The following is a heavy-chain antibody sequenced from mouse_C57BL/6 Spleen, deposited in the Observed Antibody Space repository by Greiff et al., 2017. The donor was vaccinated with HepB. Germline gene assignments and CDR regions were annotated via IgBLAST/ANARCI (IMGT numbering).Heavy chain of an antibody. V-gene: IGHV5-4*01. CDR1: GFTFSSYA. CDR3: ARDPFYDYDYFDY. Sequence: EVHLVESGGGLVKPGGSLKLSCAASGFTFSSYAMSWVRQTPEKRLEWVATISDGGSYTYYPDNVKGRFTISRDNAKNNLYLQMSHLKSEDTAMYYCARDPFYDYDYFDYWGQGTTLTVSS. J-gene: IGHJ2*01. CDR2: ISDGGSYT. D-gene: IGHD2-4*01.